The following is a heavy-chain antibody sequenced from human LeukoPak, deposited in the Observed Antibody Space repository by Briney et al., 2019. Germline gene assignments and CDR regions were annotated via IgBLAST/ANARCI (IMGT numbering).Heavy chain of an antibody. D-gene: IGHD4-17*01. J-gene: IGHJ4*02. Sequence: GSLRLSCAASGFTFSSYSMNWICQAPGKGLEWVSSISSSTSYIYYADSVKGRFTISKDNAKNSLYLQMNSLRAEDTAVYYCARAGGSTVSHSDYWGQGTLVTVSS. CDR1: GFTFSSYS. V-gene: IGHV3-21*01. CDR2: ISSSTSYI. CDR3: ARAGGSTVSHSDY.